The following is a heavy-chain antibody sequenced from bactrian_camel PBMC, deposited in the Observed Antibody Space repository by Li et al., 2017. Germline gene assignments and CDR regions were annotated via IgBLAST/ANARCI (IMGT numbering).Heavy chain of an antibody. D-gene: IGHD6*01. CDR2: VGSDGYT. J-gene: IGHJ4*01. CDR3: AADYRYGGSWYDY. CDR1: GYTYSNYC. Sequence: VQLVEYGGGLVQPGGSLRLSCAASGYTYSNYCMGWFRQAPGKEREGVATVGSDGYTTYADSVKGRFTISRDNAKNTVYLRMNSLKSEDTALYYCAADYRYGGSWYDYWGQGTQVTVS. V-gene: IGHV3S53*01.